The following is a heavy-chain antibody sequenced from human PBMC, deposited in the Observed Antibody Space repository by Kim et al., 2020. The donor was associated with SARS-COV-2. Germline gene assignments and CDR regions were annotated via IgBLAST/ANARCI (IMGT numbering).Heavy chain of an antibody. Sequence: SETLSLTCTVSGGSISSSSYYWGWIRQPPGKGLEWIGSIYYSGSTYYNPSLKSRVTISVDTSKNQFSLKLSSVTAADTAVYYCARHGRGVAADFDYWGQGTLVTVSS. CDR2: IYYSGST. V-gene: IGHV4-39*01. D-gene: IGHD6-19*01. CDR3: ARHGRGVAADFDY. CDR1: GGSISSSSYY. J-gene: IGHJ4*02.